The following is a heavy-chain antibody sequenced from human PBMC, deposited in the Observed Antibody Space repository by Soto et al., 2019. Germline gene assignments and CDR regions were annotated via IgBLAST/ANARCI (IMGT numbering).Heavy chain of an antibody. V-gene: IGHV3-23*01. CDR1: GFTFSSYA. CDR2: ISGGGSST. J-gene: IGHJ6*02. Sequence: PGGSLRLSCAASGFTFSSYAMSWVRQAPGKGLEWVSAISGGGSSTFYADSVKGRFTISKDNSKNTLYVQMNSLRAEDTAVYYCAKGVTSVWSRSNYGMDVWAQGTTVTVSS. D-gene: IGHD6-19*01. CDR3: AKGVTSVWSRSNYGMDV.